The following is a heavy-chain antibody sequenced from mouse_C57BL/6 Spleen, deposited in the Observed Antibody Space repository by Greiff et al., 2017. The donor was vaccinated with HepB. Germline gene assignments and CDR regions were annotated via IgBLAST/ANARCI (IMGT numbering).Heavy chain of an antibody. CDR3: ARSTTVEAMDY. CDR1: GYAFTNYL. D-gene: IGHD1-1*01. CDR2: INPGSGGT. J-gene: IGHJ4*01. V-gene: IGHV1-54*01. Sequence: LVESGAELVRPGTSVKVSCKASGYAFTNYLIEWVKQRPGQGLEWIGVINPGSGGTNYNEKFKGKATLTADKSSSTAYMQLSSLTSEDSAVYFCARSTTVEAMDYWGQGTSVTVSS.